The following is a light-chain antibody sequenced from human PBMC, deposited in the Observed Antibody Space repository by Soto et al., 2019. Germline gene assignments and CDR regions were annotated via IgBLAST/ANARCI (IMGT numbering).Light chain of an antibody. Sequence: EIVMTQSPLSLAVTPGEPASISCRSSQSLLHRNGYNYLDWFLQKPGQSPQLVIYLASNRASGVPDRFSGSVSGTDFTLKISRVEAEDVGIYYCMQAHQIPPMYTFGQGTKLEIK. J-gene: IGKJ2*01. CDR2: LAS. V-gene: IGKV2-28*01. CDR3: MQAHQIPPMYT. CDR1: QSLLHRNGYNY.